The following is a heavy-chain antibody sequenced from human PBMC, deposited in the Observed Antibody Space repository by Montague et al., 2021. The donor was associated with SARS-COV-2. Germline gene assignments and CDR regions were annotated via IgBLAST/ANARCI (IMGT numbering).Heavy chain of an antibody. V-gene: IGHV4-4*02. CDR2: IIHSGTI. J-gene: IGHJ6*02. CDR1: GDSISTSTC. D-gene: IGHD6-13*01. CDR3: ATLSRRTAAGTRDNFGLDD. Sequence: SETLSLTCRVSGDSISTSTCWTWVSQPPGKGLEWISEIIHSGTINYNPSLKSRASISLDKSNNQYSLLLSSLIAADTTVYYCATLSRRTAAGTRDNFGLDDWGQGTKVVVSS.